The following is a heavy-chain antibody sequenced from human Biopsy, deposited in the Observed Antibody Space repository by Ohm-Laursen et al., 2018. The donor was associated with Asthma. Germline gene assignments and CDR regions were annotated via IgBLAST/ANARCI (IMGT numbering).Heavy chain of an antibody. CDR3: AKDILPHGSGSLLWGYYYGLDV. CDR2: IYSGGGT. CDR1: GFTVSTNG. J-gene: IGHJ6*02. V-gene: IGHV3-53*01. D-gene: IGHD3-10*01. Sequence: GSLRLSCAASGFTVSTNGMSWVRQPPGKGLEWVSVIYSGGGTYYADSVQGRVTISRDNSKNTLSLQMNSLRAEDTAVYYCAKDILPHGSGSLLWGYYYGLDVWGQGTTVTVSS.